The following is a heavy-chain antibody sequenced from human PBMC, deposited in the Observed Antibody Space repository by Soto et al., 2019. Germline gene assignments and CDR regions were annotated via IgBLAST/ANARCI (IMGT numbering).Heavy chain of an antibody. D-gene: IGHD2-15*01. CDR2: IYYTGST. Sequence: PSETLSLTCNFSVGSTRSLTYFCGWIRQPPWKALEWIGSIYYTGSTYHNPSLKRRLTISVDTSKNQFSLRLSSVTAADTAVYYCARQRGYCSGGSCYRYRYSHLLGRGTLVKVSS. V-gene: IGHV4-39*01. CDR1: VGSTRSLTYF. CDR3: ARQRGYCSGGSCYRYRYSHL. J-gene: IGHJ2*01.